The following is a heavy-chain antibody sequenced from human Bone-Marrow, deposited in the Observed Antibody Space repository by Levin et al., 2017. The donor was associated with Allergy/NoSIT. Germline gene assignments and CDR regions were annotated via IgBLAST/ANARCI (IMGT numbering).Heavy chain of an antibody. D-gene: IGHD4-17*01. J-gene: IGHJ6*03. Sequence: GGSLRLSCAASGLTFSNYEMNWVRQAPGKGLEWVSYISGSGNTTHYADSVKGRFTISREYSKDTLFLQMNSLRAEDTARYYCAKAETTVMLDYSYFDVWGEGTAVTVSS. V-gene: IGHV3-48*03. CDR2: ISGSGNTT. CDR3: AKAETTVMLDYSYFDV. CDR1: GLTFSNYE.